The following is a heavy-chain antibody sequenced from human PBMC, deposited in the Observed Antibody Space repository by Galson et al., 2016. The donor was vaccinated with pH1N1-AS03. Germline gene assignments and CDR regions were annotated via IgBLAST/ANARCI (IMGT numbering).Heavy chain of an antibody. V-gene: IGHV3-23*01. D-gene: IGHD4-23*01. Sequence: SLRLSCAASGFTFNTYAMSWVRQAPGKGLEWVSDISGSGDFTYYADSVKGRFTISRDNSNHTLYLHMHSLRPDDTAVYYCAKDRYTVVPVDAFDIWGQGTAVTVAS. CDR1: GFTFNTYA. CDR2: ISGSGDFT. CDR3: AKDRYTVVPVDAFDI. J-gene: IGHJ3*02.